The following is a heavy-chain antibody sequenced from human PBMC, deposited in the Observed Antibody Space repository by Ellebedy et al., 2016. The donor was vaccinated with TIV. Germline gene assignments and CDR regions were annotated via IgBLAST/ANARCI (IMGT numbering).Heavy chain of an antibody. CDR3: ARDVSVTTVFDY. V-gene: IGHV1-18*01. CDR1: GYTFTSYG. D-gene: IGHD4-17*01. J-gene: IGHJ4*02. Sequence: AASVKVSCKASGYTFTSYGISWVRQAPGQGLEGMGWISAYNGNTNYAQKLQGRVTMTTDTSTSTAYMELRSLRSDDTAVYYCARDVSVTTVFDYWGQGTLVTVSS. CDR2: ISAYNGNT.